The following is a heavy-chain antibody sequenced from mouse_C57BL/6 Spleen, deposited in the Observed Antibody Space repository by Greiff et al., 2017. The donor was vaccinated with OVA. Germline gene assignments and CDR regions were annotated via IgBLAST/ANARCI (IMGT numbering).Heavy chain of an antibody. D-gene: IGHD1-1*01. J-gene: IGHJ4*01. V-gene: IGHV1-85*01. CDR2: SYPRDGST. Sequence: VQLQQSGPELVKPGASVKLSCKASGYTFTSYDINWVKQRPGQGLEWIGWSYPRDGSTKYNEKFKGKATLTVDTSSSTAYMELHSLTSEDSAVYFCARSPFITTVVAHYYAMDYWGQGTSVTVSS. CDR1: GYTFTSYD. CDR3: ARSPFITTVVAHYYAMDY.